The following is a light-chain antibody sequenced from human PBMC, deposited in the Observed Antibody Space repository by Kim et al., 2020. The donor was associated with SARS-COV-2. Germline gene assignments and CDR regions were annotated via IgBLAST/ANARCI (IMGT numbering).Light chain of an antibody. J-gene: IGLJ3*02. V-gene: IGLV2-23*02. CDR1: SNDVGTYNH. CDR2: EVN. CDR3: CSYAQNTFWV. Sequence: QSALTQPASVSGSPGQSITISCTGTSNDVGTYNHVSWYQQHPGKVPKVMIYEVNKRPSGISNRFSGSKSGNTASLTISGLQAEDEADYYCCSYAQNTFWVFGGGTKVTGL.